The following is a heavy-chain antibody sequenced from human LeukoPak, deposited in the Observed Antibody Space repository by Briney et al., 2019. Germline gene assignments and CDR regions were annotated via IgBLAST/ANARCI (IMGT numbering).Heavy chain of an antibody. CDR2: IYYSGST. CDR3: ARSELGSYYYDSSGYGAFDI. CDR1: GGSISSYY. Sequence: SETLSLTCTVSGGSISSYYWSWIRQPPGKGLEWIGYIYYSGSTNYNPSLKSRVTISVDTSKNQFSLKLSSVTAADTAVYYCARSELGSYYYDSSGYGAFDIWGQGAMVTVSS. J-gene: IGHJ3*02. D-gene: IGHD3-22*01. V-gene: IGHV4-59*08.